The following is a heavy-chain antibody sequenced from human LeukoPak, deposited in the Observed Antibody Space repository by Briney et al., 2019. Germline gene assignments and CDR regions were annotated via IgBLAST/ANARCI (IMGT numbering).Heavy chain of an antibody. V-gene: IGHV4-4*02. J-gene: IGHJ4*02. Sequence: PSGTLSLTCAVSGGSISSSNWRSWVRQPPGEGLEWIGEIYHSGSTNYNPSLKSRVTISVDKSKNQFSLKLSSVTAADTAVYYCARRYCSGGSCYSAVADWGQGTLVTVSS. CDR2: IYHSGST. CDR3: ARRYCSGGSCYSAVAD. D-gene: IGHD2-15*01. CDR1: GGSISSSNW.